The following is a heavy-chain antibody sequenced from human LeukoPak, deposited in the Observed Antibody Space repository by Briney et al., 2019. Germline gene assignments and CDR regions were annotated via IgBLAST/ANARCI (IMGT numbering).Heavy chain of an antibody. Sequence: SVKVSCKASEGTFSSYAISWVRQAPGQGLEWMGGIIPIFGTANYAQKFQGRVTITADKSTSTAYMELSSLRSEDTAVYYCARALVDIVATTYFDYWGQGTLVTVSS. V-gene: IGHV1-69*06. J-gene: IGHJ4*02. D-gene: IGHD5-12*01. CDR1: EGTFSSYA. CDR3: ARALVDIVATTYFDY. CDR2: IIPIFGTA.